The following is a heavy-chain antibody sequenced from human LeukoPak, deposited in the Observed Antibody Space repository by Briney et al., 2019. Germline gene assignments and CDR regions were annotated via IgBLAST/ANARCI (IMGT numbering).Heavy chain of an antibody. CDR2: ISSSRSNI. Sequence: PGGSLRLSCAASGFTFSRYSMNWLRRARGEGVEWVSSISSSRSNIYSADSVKGRFSISRDNAKNSLYLQMNSLRAEDTAVYYCARGCGGDCYYYMDVWGKGTTVIVSS. J-gene: IGHJ6*03. D-gene: IGHD2-21*01. CDR3: ARGCGGDCYYYMDV. CDR1: GFTFSRYS. V-gene: IGHV3-21*01.